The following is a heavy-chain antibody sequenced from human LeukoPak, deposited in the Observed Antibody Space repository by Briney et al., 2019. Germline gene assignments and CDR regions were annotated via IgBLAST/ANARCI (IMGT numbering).Heavy chain of an antibody. CDR2: IYYSGST. D-gene: IGHD3-22*01. CDR1: GGSISSSSYY. CDR3: AREILYDSTGYYL. Sequence: PSETLSLTCTVSGGSISSSSYYWGWIRQPPGKGLEWIGSIYYSGSTYYNPSLNIRVTISVDTAKNQFSLDLRSVTAADPAVYYSAREILYDSTGYYLWGQGTLVTVPS. J-gene: IGHJ4*02. V-gene: IGHV4-39*07.